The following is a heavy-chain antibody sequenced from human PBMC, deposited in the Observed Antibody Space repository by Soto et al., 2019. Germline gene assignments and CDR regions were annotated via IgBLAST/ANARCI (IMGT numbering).Heavy chain of an antibody. J-gene: IGHJ6*02. V-gene: IGHV3-23*01. CDR2: ISGSGGST. CDR3: AKDASYYYDSTPHYYYYYGMDV. D-gene: IGHD3-22*01. Sequence: HPGGSLRLSCAASGFTFSSYAMSWVRQAPGKGLEWVSAISGSGGSTYYADSVKGRFTISRDNSKNTLYLQMNSLRAEDTAVYYCAKDASYYYDSTPHYYYYYGMDVWGQGTTVAVSS. CDR1: GFTFSSYA.